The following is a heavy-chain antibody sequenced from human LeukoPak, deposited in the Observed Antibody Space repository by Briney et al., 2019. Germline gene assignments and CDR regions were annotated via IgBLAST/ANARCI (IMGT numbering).Heavy chain of an antibody. J-gene: IGHJ5*02. Sequence: ASVKVSCKASGYTFTSYGISWVRQAPGQGLEWMGWISAYNGNTNYAQKLQGRVTITADESTSTAYMELSSLRSEDTAVYYCAREKAMVTWFDPWGQGTLVTVSS. CDR2: ISAYNGNT. V-gene: IGHV1-18*01. CDR3: AREKAMVTWFDP. D-gene: IGHD5-18*01. CDR1: GYTFTSYG.